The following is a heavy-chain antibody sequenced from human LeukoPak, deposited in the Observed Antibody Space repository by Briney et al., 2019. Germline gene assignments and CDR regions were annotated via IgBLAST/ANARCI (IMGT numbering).Heavy chain of an antibody. J-gene: IGHJ5*02. Sequence: SVKVSFKASGGTFSSYTISWVRQAPGQGLEWMGGIIPIFGTANYAQKFQGRVTITADESTSTAYMELSSLRSEDTAVYYCARDNSVGDTAWWFDPWGQGTLVTVSS. V-gene: IGHV1-69*01. CDR3: ARDNSVGDTAWWFDP. CDR2: IIPIFGTA. CDR1: GGTFSSYT. D-gene: IGHD1-26*01.